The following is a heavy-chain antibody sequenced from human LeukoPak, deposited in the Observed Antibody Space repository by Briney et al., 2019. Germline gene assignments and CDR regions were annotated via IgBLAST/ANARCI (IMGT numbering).Heavy chain of an antibody. CDR3: ARDARIAVAGRALGY. D-gene: IGHD6-19*01. Sequence: AAVKVSCKASGYTFTGYYMHWVRQAAGQGLEWMGWINPNSGGTNYAQKFQGRVTMTRDTSISTAYMELSRLRSDDTAVYYCARDARIAVAGRALGYWGQGTLVTVSS. CDR1: GYTFTGYY. V-gene: IGHV1-2*02. CDR2: INPNSGGT. J-gene: IGHJ4*02.